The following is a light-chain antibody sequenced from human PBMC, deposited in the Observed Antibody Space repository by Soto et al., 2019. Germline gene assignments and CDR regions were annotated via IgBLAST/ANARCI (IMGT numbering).Light chain of an antibody. CDR2: DAS. V-gene: IGKV3D-20*02. J-gene: IGKJ5*01. CDR1: QSVSSSY. CDR3: QQRSNWPIT. Sequence: EIVLTQSPGTLSLSPGERATLSCRASQSVSSSYLAWYQQKPGQPPRLLIYDASTRETGIPARFSGSGAGTECTRTISSLEPEDVAVDDCQQRSNWPITFGQGTRLEI.